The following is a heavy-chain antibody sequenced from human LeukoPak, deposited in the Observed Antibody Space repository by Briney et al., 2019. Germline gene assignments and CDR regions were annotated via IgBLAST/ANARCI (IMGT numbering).Heavy chain of an antibody. CDR1: GFTFSDYY. D-gene: IGHD2-2*01. CDR2: ISFDGSNK. CDR3: ANFLIVVVPAATLVGAAAEDEGFDI. J-gene: IGHJ3*02. Sequence: PGGSLRLSCTVSGFTFSDYYMSWVRQAPGKGLEWVAVISFDGSNKSYADSVKGRFTISRDNSKNTLYLQMNSLRTEDTAVYYCANFLIVVVPAATLVGAAAEDEGFDIWGQGTMVTASS. V-gene: IGHV3-30*18.